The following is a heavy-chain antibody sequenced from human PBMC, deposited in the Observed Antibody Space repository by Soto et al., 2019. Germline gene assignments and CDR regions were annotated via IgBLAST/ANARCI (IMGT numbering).Heavy chain of an antibody. CDR2: ISYDGSNK. CDR3: AKVYHGSNSGAFDI. CDR1: GFTFSSYG. J-gene: IGHJ3*02. D-gene: IGHD4-4*01. V-gene: IGHV3-30*18. Sequence: GGSLRLSCAASGFTFSSYGMHWVRQAPGKGLEWVAVISYDGSNKYYADSVKGRFTISRDNSKNTLYLQMNSLRAEDTAVYYCAKVYHGSNSGAFDIWGQGTMVTVSS.